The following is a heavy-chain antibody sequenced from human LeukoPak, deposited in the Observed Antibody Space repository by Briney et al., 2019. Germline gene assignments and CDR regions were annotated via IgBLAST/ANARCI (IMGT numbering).Heavy chain of an antibody. V-gene: IGHV3-21*04. J-gene: IGHJ4*02. D-gene: IGHD6-13*01. CDR1: GFTFSSYS. Sequence: GGSLRLSCAASGFTFSSYSMNWVRQAPGKGLEWVSSISSSSSYIYYADSVKGRFTISRDNSKNTLYLQMNSLRAEDTAVYYCAKYSPFGSSWYYFDYWGQGTLVTVSS. CDR3: AKYSPFGSSWYYFDY. CDR2: ISSSSSYI.